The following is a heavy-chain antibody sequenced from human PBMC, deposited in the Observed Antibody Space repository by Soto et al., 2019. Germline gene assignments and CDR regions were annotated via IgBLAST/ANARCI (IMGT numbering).Heavy chain of an antibody. V-gene: IGHV1-8*02. CDR2: MNPGSGDT. D-gene: IGHD5-18*01. CDR3: ARMESFGSLNWFDP. CDR1: GYTFTNND. J-gene: IGHJ5*02. Sequence: ASVKVSCKASGYTFTNNDVSWVLQATGQGLEWMGWMNPGSGDTGYAQKFQGRVTMTRDISIATAYMELNSLTSEDTAIYYCARMESFGSLNWFDPWGQGTLVTVSS.